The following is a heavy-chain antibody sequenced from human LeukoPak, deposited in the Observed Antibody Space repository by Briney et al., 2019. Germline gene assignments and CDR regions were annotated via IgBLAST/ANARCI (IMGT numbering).Heavy chain of an antibody. CDR3: ARTPSGYCSSTSCRTFQH. D-gene: IGHD2-2*01. J-gene: IGHJ1*01. CDR2: ISGYNGNA. CDR1: GYTFTSYG. Sequence: ASVKVSCKASGYTFTSYGISWVRQAPGQGLEWMGWISGYNGNANYAQKFQGRVNMTTDTSTSTPYMELSSLRSEDTAVYYCARTPSGYCSSTSCRTFQHWGQGTLVIVSS. V-gene: IGHV1-18*01.